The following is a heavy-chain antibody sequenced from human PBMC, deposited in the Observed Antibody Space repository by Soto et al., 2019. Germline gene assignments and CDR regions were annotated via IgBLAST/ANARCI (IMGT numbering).Heavy chain of an antibody. CDR2: IYYSGST. Sequence: SETLSLTCTVSGGSVSSGSYYWSWIRQPPGKGLEWIGYIYYSGSTNYNPSLKSRVTISVDTSKNQFSLKLSSVTAADTAVYYCARVNWVGVGSGSYLVFDYWGQGTLVTVSS. J-gene: IGHJ4*02. V-gene: IGHV4-61*01. D-gene: IGHD3-10*01. CDR1: GGSVSSGSYY. CDR3: ARVNWVGVGSGSYLVFDY.